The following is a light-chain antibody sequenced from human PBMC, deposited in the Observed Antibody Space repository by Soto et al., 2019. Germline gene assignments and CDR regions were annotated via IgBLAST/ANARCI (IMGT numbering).Light chain of an antibody. CDR2: EAS. Sequence: EIQMTQSPFSLSASVGDRVTITCRASESVSSRLAWYQQKPGKAPKLLISEASSVESGVPSRFSGSGSGTEFTLTISSLQPDDFATYYCQQYNYYRTFGQGTEVEMK. J-gene: IGKJ1*01. CDR3: QQYNYYRT. CDR1: ESVSSR. V-gene: IGKV1-5*03.